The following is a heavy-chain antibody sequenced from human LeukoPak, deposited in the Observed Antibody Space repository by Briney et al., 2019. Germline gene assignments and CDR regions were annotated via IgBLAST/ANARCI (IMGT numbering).Heavy chain of an antibody. J-gene: IGHJ4*02. CDR1: GGSFSGYY. D-gene: IGHD5-24*01. CDR3: ARDSEMATIPLGY. V-gene: IGHV4-34*01. Sequence: PSETLSLTCAVYGGSFSGYYWSWIRQPPGKGLEWIGEIHHSGSTNYNPSLKSRFPISVDTSKNQFSLKLSSVTAADTAVYYCARDSEMATIPLGYWGQGTLVTVSS. CDR2: IHHSGST.